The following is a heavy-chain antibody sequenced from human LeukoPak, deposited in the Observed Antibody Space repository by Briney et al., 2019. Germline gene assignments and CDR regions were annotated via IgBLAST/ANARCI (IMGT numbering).Heavy chain of an antibody. CDR3: AKATGYDYVWGSYRPPLDY. CDR2: ISASGGST. D-gene: IGHD3-16*02. J-gene: IGHJ4*02. CDR1: GFTFSSSA. V-gene: IGHV3-23*01. Sequence: GGSLRLSCAASGFTFSSSAMSWVRQVPGKGLEWVSGISASGGSTSYADSVKGRFTISRDNSKNTLYLQMNSLRAEDTAVYYCAKATGYDYVWGSYRPPLDYWGQGTLVTVSS.